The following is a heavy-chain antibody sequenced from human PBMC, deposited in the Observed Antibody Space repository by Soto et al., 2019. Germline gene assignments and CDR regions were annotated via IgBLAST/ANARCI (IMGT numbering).Heavy chain of an antibody. Sequence: SETLSLTCTVSGGSISSGGYYWSWIRQHPGKGLEWIGYIYYSGSTYYNTSLKNRVTISVDTSKNQYSLKLSSVTAAETAVYYCARFYIWNYPLNQCYYYYYMDVWGKGTTVTVSS. J-gene: IGHJ6*03. CDR2: IYYSGST. CDR3: ARFYIWNYPLNQCYYYYYMDV. CDR1: GGSISSGGYY. D-gene: IGHD1-7*01. V-gene: IGHV4-31*03.